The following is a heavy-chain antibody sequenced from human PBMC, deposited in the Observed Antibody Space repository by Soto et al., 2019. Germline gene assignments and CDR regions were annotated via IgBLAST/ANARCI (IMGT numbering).Heavy chain of an antibody. V-gene: IGHV1-2*02. Sequence: QVQLVQSGAEVKQPGASVRVSCKASGNTHTIYFIHWLRQALGQGPEWMGWINSVSGGANYAHKFQGRVTMTRDTSSTTAFMELSGLRSDDTAVYYCARGGSYYAHWGQGTLVTVSS. D-gene: IGHD1-26*01. CDR3: ARGGSYYAH. J-gene: IGHJ4*02. CDR1: GNTHTIYF. CDR2: INSVSGGA.